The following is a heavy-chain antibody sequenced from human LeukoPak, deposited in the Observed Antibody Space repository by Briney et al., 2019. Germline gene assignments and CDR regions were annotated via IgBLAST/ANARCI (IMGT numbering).Heavy chain of an antibody. Sequence: ASVKVSCKGSGYTLTELSMHWVRQAPGKGLEWMGGFDPEDGETMYAQKFQGRVTMTEDTSTDTAYMELSSLRSEDTAAYYCATVEQVQLERRRWFDPWGQGTLVTVSS. J-gene: IGHJ5*02. CDR1: GYTLTELS. V-gene: IGHV1-24*01. D-gene: IGHD1-1*01. CDR2: FDPEDGET. CDR3: ATVEQVQLERRRWFDP.